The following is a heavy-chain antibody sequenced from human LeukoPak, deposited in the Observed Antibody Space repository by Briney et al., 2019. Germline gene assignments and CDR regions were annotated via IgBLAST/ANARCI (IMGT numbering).Heavy chain of an antibody. CDR3: VNFYETY. J-gene: IGHJ4*02. D-gene: IGHD2/OR15-2a*01. Sequence: GGSLRLSCAASGNYWMHWVRQAPGKGLVWVSHINSDGSWTSYADSVKGRFTISKDNAKNTVYLQMNNLRAEDTAVYYCVNFYETYWGRGTLVTVSS. CDR1: GNYW. CDR2: INSDGSWT. V-gene: IGHV3-74*01.